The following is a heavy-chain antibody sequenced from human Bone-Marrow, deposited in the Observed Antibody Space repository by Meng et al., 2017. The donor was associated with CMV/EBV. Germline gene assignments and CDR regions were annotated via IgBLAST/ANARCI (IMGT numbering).Heavy chain of an antibody. V-gene: IGHV3-21*01. J-gene: IGHJ3*02. CDR2: ISSSGTSI. Sequence: GESLKISCAVSGFTFSRYTMVWVRQAPGKGLEWVSSISSSGTSIYYADSVKGRFTISRDNAKNSLYLQMNSLRAEDTAVYYCARVRYSTSCGDAFDIWGQATIVTVSS. CDR1: GFTFSRYT. CDR3: ARVRYSTSCGDAFDI. D-gene: IGHD6-6*01.